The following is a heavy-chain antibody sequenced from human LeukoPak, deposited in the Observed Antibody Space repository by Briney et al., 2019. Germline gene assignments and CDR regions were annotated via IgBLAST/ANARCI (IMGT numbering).Heavy chain of an antibody. CDR1: GFTFSNYA. CDR2: IGDSGGST. Sequence: PGGSLRLSCVASGFTFSNYAMQWVREAPGKGLEYVSAIGDSGGSTYYANSVTGRFTISRDNSKNTLYLQMGSLRADDMALYYCARVSNNYCVDYWGQGTLVTVSS. J-gene: IGHJ4*02. D-gene: IGHD2-21*01. V-gene: IGHV3-64*01. CDR3: ARVSNNYCVDY.